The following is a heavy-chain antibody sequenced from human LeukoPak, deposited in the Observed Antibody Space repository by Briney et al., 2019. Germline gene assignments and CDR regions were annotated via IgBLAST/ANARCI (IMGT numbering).Heavy chain of an antibody. J-gene: IGHJ4*02. CDR3: ARAYYYDSSGYYYRATFDY. D-gene: IGHD3-22*01. V-gene: IGHV3-9*01. CDR1: GFTFDDYA. CDR2: ISWNSGSI. Sequence: GGSLRLSCAASGFTFDDYAMHWVRQAPGKGLEWVSGISWNSGSIGYADSVKGRFTISRDNAKNSLYLQMNSLRAEDTAVYYCARAYYYDSSGYYYRATFDYWGQGTLVTVSS.